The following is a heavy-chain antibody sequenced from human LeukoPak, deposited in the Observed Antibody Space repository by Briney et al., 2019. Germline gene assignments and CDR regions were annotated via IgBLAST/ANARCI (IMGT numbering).Heavy chain of an antibody. Sequence: GGSLRLSCAASGFTFSSYGMHWVRQAPGKGLEWVAFIRYDGINKYYADSVKGRFTISRDNSKDTLYLQMNSLRAEDTAVYYCAKGVTNWGYYMDVWGKGTTVTVSS. J-gene: IGHJ6*03. CDR1: GFTFSSYG. V-gene: IGHV3-30*02. CDR3: AKGVTNWGYYMDV. CDR2: IRYDGINK. D-gene: IGHD2-21*02.